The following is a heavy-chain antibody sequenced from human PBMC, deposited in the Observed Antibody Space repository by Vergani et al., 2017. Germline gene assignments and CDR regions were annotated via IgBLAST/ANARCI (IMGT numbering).Heavy chain of an antibody. J-gene: IGHJ4*02. CDR3: AKDMGGYDYGPLDD. CDR1: GFTFDDYA. D-gene: IGHD5-12*01. Sequence: EVQLVESGGGLVQPGRSLRLSCAASGFTFDDYAMHWVRQAPGKGLEWVSGISWNSGSIGYADSVKGRFTISRDNAKNSLYLQMNSLRAEDMALYYCAKDMGGYDYGPLDDWGQGTLVTVSS. CDR2: ISWNSGSI. V-gene: IGHV3-9*03.